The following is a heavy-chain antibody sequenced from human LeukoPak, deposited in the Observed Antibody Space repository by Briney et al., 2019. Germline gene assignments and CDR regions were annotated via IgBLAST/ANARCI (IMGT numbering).Heavy chain of an antibody. J-gene: IGHJ4*02. V-gene: IGHV4-34*01. Sequence: SETLSLTCAVYGGSFSGYYWSWIRQPPGKGLEWIGEINHSGSTNYNPSLKSRVTISVDTSKNQFSLKLSSVTAADTAVYYCAVQNWNYYYWGQGTLVTVSS. CDR3: AVQNWNYYY. CDR2: INHSGST. CDR1: GGSFSGYY. D-gene: IGHD1-7*01.